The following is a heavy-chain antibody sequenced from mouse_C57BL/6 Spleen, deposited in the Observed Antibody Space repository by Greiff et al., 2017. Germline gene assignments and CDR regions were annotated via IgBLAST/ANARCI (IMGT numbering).Heavy chain of an antibody. CDR3: ARSITTVVNWYFDV. CDR1: GYSFTGYY. J-gene: IGHJ1*03. Sequence: EVKLQESGPELVKPGASVKISCKASGYSFTGYYMNWVKQSPEKSLEWIGEINPSTGGTTYNQKFKAKATLTVDKSSSTAYMQLKSLTSEDSAVYYCARSITTVVNWYFDVWGTGTTVTVSS. D-gene: IGHD1-1*01. V-gene: IGHV1-42*01. CDR2: INPSTGGT.